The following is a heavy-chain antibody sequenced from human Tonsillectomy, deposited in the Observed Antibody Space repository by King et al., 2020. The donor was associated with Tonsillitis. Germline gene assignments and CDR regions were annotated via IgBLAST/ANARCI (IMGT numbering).Heavy chain of an antibody. J-gene: IGHJ6*02. V-gene: IGHV2-26*01. CDR2: IFSNDEK. CDR1: GFSLSNARMG. Sequence: TLKESGPVLVKPTETLTLTCTVSGFSLSNARMGVSWIRQPPGKALEWLAHIFSNDEKSYSTSLKSRLTISKDTSKSQVVLTMTNMDPVDTAPYYCARVTTVTKSYYHYGMDVWGQGTTVTVSS. D-gene: IGHD4-17*01. CDR3: ARVTTVTKSYYHYGMDV.